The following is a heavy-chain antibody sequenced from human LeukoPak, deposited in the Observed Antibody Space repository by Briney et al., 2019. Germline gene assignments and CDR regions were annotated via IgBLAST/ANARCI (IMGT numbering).Heavy chain of an antibody. V-gene: IGHV3-11*04. J-gene: IGHJ4*02. CDR3: GRDVEYKWNLIDY. CDR1: GFTFSDYH. CDR2: IISTGSTM. Sequence: GGSLRLSCAASGFTFSDYHMSWIRQAPGKGLEWVSYIISTGSTMYYADSVKGRFTVSRDNAKNSLYLQMNSLRAEDTAVYYCGRDVEYKWNLIDYWGQGALVTVSS. D-gene: IGHD1-20*01.